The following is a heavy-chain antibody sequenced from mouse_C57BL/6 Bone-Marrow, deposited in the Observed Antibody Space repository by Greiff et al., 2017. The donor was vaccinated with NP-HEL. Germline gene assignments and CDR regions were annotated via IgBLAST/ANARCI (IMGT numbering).Heavy chain of an antibody. CDR1: GFTFSSYA. Sequence: EVQGVESGEGLVKPGGSLKLSCAASGFTFSSYAMSWVRQTPEKRLEWVAYISSGGDYIYYADTVKGRFTISRDNARNTLYLQMSSLKSEDTAMYYCTRDRIYDGYYYAMDYWGQGTSVTVSS. V-gene: IGHV5-9-1*02. CDR3: TRDRIYDGYYYAMDY. CDR2: ISSGGDYI. J-gene: IGHJ4*01. D-gene: IGHD2-3*01.